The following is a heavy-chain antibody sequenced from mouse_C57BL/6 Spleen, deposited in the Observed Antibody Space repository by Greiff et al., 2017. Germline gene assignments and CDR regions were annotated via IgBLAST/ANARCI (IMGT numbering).Heavy chain of an antibody. D-gene: IGHD2-4*01. V-gene: IGHV2-2*01. Sequence: VKLMESGPGLVQPSQSLSITCTVSGFSLTSYGVHWVRQSPGKGLEWLGVIWSGGSTDYNAAFISRLSISKDNSKSQVFFKMNSLQADDTAIYYCARKGIYYDYGYAMDYWGQGTSVTVSS. CDR3: ARKGIYYDYGYAMDY. J-gene: IGHJ4*01. CDR1: GFSLTSYG. CDR2: IWSGGST.